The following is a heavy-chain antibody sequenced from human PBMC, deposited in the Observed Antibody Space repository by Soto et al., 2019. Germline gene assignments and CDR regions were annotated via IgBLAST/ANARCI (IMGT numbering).Heavy chain of an antibody. J-gene: IGHJ6*02. CDR2: TYYRSRWYS. D-gene: IGHD2-15*01. CDR3: ARSEEDSDYYYYGMDV. V-gene: IGHV6-1*01. CDR1: GDTVSSNSVA. Sequence: SQTLSLTCVGSGDTVSSNSVAWNCVIHSPSRFLEWLGRTYYRSRWYSDYAVSVRSRIDINADTSKNQVSLQLNSVTPEDTAVYYCARSEEDSDYYYYGMDVWGQGTTVTSP.